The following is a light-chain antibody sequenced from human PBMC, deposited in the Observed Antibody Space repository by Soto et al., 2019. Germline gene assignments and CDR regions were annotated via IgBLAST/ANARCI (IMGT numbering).Light chain of an antibody. CDR3: QHSYSLPLT. CDR1: QSISDY. V-gene: IGKV1-39*01. Sequence: DIQMTQSPSSLSASVGDRVAITCRSSQSISDYLNWYQQKPGKALKLLIYGASNLQSGVPPRFSGSGSGSEFTLTISGLQPEDSAIYFCQHSYSLPLTFGPGTKVDV. J-gene: IGKJ3*01. CDR2: GAS.